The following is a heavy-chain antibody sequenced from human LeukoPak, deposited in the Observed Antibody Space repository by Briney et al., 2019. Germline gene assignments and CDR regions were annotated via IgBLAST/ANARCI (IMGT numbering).Heavy chain of an antibody. D-gene: IGHD5-24*01. CDR3: ATRGPMAGYFDY. CDR2: ISGSGGST. V-gene: IGHV3-23*01. Sequence: SLXLSCAASGFTFSSYAMSWVRQAPGKGLEWVSAISGSGGSTYYADSVKGRFTISRDNSKNTLYLQMNSLRAEDTAVYYCATRGPMAGYFDYWGQGTLVTVSS. CDR1: GFTFSSYA. J-gene: IGHJ4*02.